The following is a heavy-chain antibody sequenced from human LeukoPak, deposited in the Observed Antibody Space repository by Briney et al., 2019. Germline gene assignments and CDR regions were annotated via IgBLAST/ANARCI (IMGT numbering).Heavy chain of an antibody. CDR3: ARSYYSSRCCKY. D-gene: IGHD2-2*01. Sequence: GGSLTLSCAASGFTLRNNYMSWLRQAPGKGLEWVSVIYRGGGTYYTDSVQGKFTISQHNTKNTLYLQMNSLRAEDAAVYYCARSYYSSRCCKYWCQGTLVTVSS. V-gene: IGHV3-66*01. J-gene: IGHJ4*02. CDR1: GFTLRNNY. CDR2: IYRGGGT.